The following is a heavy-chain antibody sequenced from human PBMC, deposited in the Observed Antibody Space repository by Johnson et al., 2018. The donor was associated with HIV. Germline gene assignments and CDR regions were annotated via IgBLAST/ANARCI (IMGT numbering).Heavy chain of an antibody. CDR3: ARDDGGGGDAFGI. V-gene: IGHV3-23*04. CDR2: MSGGGGSA. J-gene: IGHJ3*02. D-gene: IGHD2-15*01. Sequence: VQLVESGGGLVQPGGSLRLSCAASGFTVSSYAMSWVRLNPGKGLEWVSSMSGGGGSAYYSDSVKGRFTISSDTSKNTVDLQMNSLRDVDTAVYYCARDDGGGGDAFGIWGQGTMVTVSS. CDR1: GFTVSSYA.